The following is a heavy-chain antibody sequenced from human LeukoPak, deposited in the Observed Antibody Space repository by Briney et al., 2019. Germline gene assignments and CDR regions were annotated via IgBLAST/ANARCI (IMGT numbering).Heavy chain of an antibody. CDR3: ASGNGYSYYFDY. CDR1: GFTFSSYA. Sequence: GGSLRLSCAASGFTFSSYAMSWVRQAPGKGLEWVSAISGSGGSTYYADSVKGRFTISADKSISTAYLQWSSLKASDTAMYYCASGNGYSYYFDYWGQGTLVTVSS. CDR2: ISGSGGST. V-gene: IGHV3-23*01. D-gene: IGHD2-21*01. J-gene: IGHJ4*02.